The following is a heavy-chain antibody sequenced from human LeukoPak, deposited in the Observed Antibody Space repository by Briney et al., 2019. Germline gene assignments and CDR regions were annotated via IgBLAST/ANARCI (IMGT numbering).Heavy chain of an antibody. CDR1: GGSISSGDYY. CDR3: AREVIGWGPGWFDP. D-gene: IGHD3-16*01. V-gene: IGHV4-30-4*01. J-gene: IGHJ5*02. Sequence: SETLSLTCTVSGGSISSGDYYWSWIRQPPGKGLEWIGYIYYSGSTYYNPSLKSRVTISVDTSKNQFSLKLSSVTAADTAVYYCAREVIGWGPGWFDPWGQGTLVTVSS. CDR2: IYYSGST.